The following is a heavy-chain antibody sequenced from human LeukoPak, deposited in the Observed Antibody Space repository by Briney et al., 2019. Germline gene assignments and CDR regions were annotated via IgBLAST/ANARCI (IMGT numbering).Heavy chain of an antibody. Sequence: SETLSLTCTVSGGSISSYYWSWIRQPPGKGLEWIGYIYYSGSTNYNPSLKSRVTISVDTSKNQFSLKLSSVTAADTAVYYRAREYSPYGYFDYWGQGTLVTVSS. V-gene: IGHV4-59*01. J-gene: IGHJ4*02. D-gene: IGHD2-21*01. CDR3: AREYSPYGYFDY. CDR2: IYYSGST. CDR1: GGSISSYY.